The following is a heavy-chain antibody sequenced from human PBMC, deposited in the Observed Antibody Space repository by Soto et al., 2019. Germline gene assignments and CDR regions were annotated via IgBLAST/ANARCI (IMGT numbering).Heavy chain of an antibody. CDR1: GYTFTSND. V-gene: IGHV1-8*01. CDR2: MNPNSGNT. J-gene: IGHJ6*03. CDR3: ARSKFTVSNYYYYYMDV. Sequence: GASVKVSCKASGYTFTSNDINWVRQATGQGLEWMGWMNPNSGNTGYAQKFQGRVTMTRNTSISTAYMELSSLRSEDTAVYYCARSKFTVSNYYYYYMDVWGKGTTVTVSS. D-gene: IGHD4-17*01.